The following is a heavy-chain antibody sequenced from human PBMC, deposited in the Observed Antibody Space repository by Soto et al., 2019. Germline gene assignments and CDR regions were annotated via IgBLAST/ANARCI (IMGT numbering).Heavy chain of an antibody. Sequence: PSETLSLTCTVSGGSISSYYWSGFRQPPGKGLEWIGYIYYSGSTNYNPSLKSRVTISVDTSKNQFSLKLNSMTAADTAVYYCACHNYGPGSTYFVFSGQGPLVTVSS. CDR3: ACHNYGPGSTYFVF. D-gene: IGHD3-10*01. CDR1: GGSISSYY. J-gene: IGHJ4*02. V-gene: IGHV4-59*08. CDR2: IYYSGST.